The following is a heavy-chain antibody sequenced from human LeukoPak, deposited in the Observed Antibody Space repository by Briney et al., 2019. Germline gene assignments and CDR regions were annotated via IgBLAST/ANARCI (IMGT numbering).Heavy chain of an antibody. CDR1: GGTFSSYA. V-gene: IGHV1-69*05. CDR2: IIPIFGTA. Sequence: ASVKVSCKASGGTFSSYAFSWVRQAPGQGLEWMGGIIPIFGTANYAQKFQGRVTITTDESTSTAYMELSSLRSEDTAVYYCARLNLSGYCSSTSCPYYFDYWGQGTLVTVSS. D-gene: IGHD2-2*01. CDR3: ARLNLSGYCSSTSCPYYFDY. J-gene: IGHJ4*02.